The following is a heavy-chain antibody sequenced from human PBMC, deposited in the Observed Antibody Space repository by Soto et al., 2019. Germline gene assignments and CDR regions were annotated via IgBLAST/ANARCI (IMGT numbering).Heavy chain of an antibody. D-gene: IGHD4-17*01. J-gene: IGHJ4*01. CDR2: ITATGDRT. Sequence: GGSLRLSCADSGFSFSTYSMSWVRQTPGKGLEWVSAITATGDRTYYADSVTGRFTISRDNSKKTHYLQMTSLRAEDTAMYYCATMHGYLDYWSHGTPVTVSS. CDR3: ATMHGYLDY. CDR1: GFSFSTYS. V-gene: IGHV3-23*01.